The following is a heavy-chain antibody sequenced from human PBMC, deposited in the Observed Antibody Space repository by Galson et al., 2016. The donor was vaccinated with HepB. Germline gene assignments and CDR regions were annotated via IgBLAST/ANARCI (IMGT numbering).Heavy chain of an antibody. Sequence: SLRLSCAASGFTFSDYTMSWVRQAPGKGLEWVSSISSSGSSTYYADSLRGRFTISRDNSNSTLFLQMSSLRAEDTALYYCAKTRGSGRSYYSPFDSWGQGSVVTVSS. V-gene: IGHV3-23*01. CDR1: GFTFSDYT. CDR2: ISSSGSST. D-gene: IGHD3-10*01. CDR3: AKTRGSGRSYYSPFDS. J-gene: IGHJ4*02.